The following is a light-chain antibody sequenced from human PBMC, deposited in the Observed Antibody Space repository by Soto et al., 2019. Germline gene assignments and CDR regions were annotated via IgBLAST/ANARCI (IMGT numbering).Light chain of an antibody. CDR3: QKSNNLPYT. CDR2: GAS. Sequence: IVMMQSPAPLSVSPGERATLSCRASQSVRHNFAWYQQKPGQAPRLLIYGASTRATDIPARFSGSGSETEFTLTISSLQSEYVAVYYCQKSNNLPYTFGQGTKVDIK. J-gene: IGKJ2*01. CDR1: QSVRHN. V-gene: IGKV3-15*01.